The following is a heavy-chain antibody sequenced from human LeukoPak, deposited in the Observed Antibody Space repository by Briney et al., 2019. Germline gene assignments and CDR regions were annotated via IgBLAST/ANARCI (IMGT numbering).Heavy chain of an antibody. J-gene: IGHJ4*02. D-gene: IGHD3-9*01. CDR3: AKRMNLRYFDWVATLEWPIDY. CDR2: ISGSGGST. Sequence: GGSLRLSCAASGFTFSSYAMSWVRQAPGKGLEWVSAISGSGGSTYYADSVKGRFTISRDNSKNTLYLQMNILRAEDTAVYYCAKRMNLRYFDWVATLEWPIDYWGQGTLVTVSS. V-gene: IGHV3-23*01. CDR1: GFTFSSYA.